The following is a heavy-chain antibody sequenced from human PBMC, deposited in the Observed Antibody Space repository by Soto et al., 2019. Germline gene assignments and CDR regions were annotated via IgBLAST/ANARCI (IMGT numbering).Heavy chain of an antibody. CDR1: GGTFTTSS. J-gene: IGHJ4*02. CDR2: IIPIFSKT. CDR3: ATDVVRSTGGDS. D-gene: IGHD2-15*01. V-gene: IGHV1-69*01. Sequence: QVQLVQSGAEVKELGSSVKVSCKTSGGTFTTSSFVWVRQGPGQGLEWMGGIIPIFSKTNFAPKFQGRVTFPADESTRTVYMELSSLRSEDTAIYYCATDVVRSTGGDSWGQGTLVTVSS.